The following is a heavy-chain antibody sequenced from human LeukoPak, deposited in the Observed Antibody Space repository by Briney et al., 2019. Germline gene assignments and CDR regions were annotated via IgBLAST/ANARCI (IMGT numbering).Heavy chain of an antibody. Sequence: ASVKVSCKASGYTFTGYYMHWVRQAPGQGLEWMGWINPNSSGTNYAQKFQGRVTMTRDTSISTAYMELSRLRSDDTAVYYCARGSVIVVVPAAIDDPWGQGTLVTVSS. CDR3: ARGSVIVVVPAAIDDP. CDR1: GYTFTGYY. J-gene: IGHJ5*02. CDR2: INPNSSGT. D-gene: IGHD2-2*01. V-gene: IGHV1-2*02.